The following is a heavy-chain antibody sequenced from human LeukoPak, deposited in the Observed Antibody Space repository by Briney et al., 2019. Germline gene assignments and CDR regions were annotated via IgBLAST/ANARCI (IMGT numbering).Heavy chain of an antibody. V-gene: IGHV3-48*02. CDR3: ARANYDSSGYYYGY. J-gene: IGHJ4*02. CDR2: ISSSSSTI. D-gene: IGHD3-22*01. Sequence: GGSLRLSCAASGVTVSSNYMSWVRQAPGKGLEWVSYISSSSSTIYYADSVKGRFTISRDNAKNSLYLQMNSLRDEDTAVYYCARANYDSSGYYYGYWGQGTLVTVSS. CDR1: GVTVSSNY.